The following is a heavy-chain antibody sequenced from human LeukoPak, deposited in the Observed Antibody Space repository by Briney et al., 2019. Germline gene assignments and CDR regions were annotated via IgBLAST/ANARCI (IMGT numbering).Heavy chain of an antibody. D-gene: IGHD7-27*01. V-gene: IGHV3-30-3*01. CDR1: GFTFSSYA. Sequence: PGGSLRLSCAASGFTFSSYAMHWVRQAPGKGLEWVAVISYDGSNKYYTDSVKGRFTISRDNSKNTLYLQMNSLRAEDTAVYYCARDGSTDPPGDFDYWGQGTLVTVSS. J-gene: IGHJ4*02. CDR3: ARDGSTDPPGDFDY. CDR2: ISYDGSNK.